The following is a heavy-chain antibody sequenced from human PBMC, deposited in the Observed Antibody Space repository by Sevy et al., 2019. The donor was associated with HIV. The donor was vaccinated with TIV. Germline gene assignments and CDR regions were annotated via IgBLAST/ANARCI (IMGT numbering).Heavy chain of an antibody. CDR3: TTMMRLYGDPNFWYFDL. Sequence: GGSLRLSCAASGFTFSNVWMSWVRQASGKGLEWVGRIQSKSEGGTTDYAAPVKGRFSISRDESSDTLYLQMNSLKTEDTAVYYCTTMMRLYGDPNFWYFDLWGRGTLVTVSS. V-gene: IGHV3-15*01. CDR2: IQSKSEGGTT. D-gene: IGHD4-17*01. CDR1: GFTFSNVW. J-gene: IGHJ2*01.